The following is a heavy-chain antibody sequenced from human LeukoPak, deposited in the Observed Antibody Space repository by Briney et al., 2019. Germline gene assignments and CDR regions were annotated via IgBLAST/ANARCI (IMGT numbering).Heavy chain of an antibody. J-gene: IGHJ6*04. CDR2: IIPILGTA. Sequence: ASVQVSCKASGGTFSSYAISWVRPAPGQGLEWMGGIIPILGTANYAQKFQGRVTITADKSTSTAYMELSSLRSEDTAVYYCARYYYYGSGSYYNSDYYYYGMDVWGKGTTVTVSS. D-gene: IGHD3-10*01. V-gene: IGHV1-69*10. CDR1: GGTFSSYA. CDR3: ARYYYYGSGSYYNSDYYYYGMDV.